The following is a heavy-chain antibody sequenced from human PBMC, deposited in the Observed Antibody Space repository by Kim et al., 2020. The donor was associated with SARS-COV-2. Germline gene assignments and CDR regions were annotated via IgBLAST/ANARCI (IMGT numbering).Heavy chain of an antibody. CDR3: ARDLSAPVGGYFDY. Sequence: SETLSLTCIVYDYSITSGYFWTWIRQPPGKGLEWIGSIYHSGSTYYNPSLKSRVTISVDTSTNPFSLKLTSVTAADTAVYYCARDLSAPVGGYFDYWGQG. D-gene: IGHD1-26*01. V-gene: IGHV4-38-2*02. J-gene: IGHJ4*02. CDR2: IYHSGST. CDR1: DYSITSGYF.